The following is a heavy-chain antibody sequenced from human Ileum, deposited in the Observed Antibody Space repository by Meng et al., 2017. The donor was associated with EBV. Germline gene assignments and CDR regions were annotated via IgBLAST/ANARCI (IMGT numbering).Heavy chain of an antibody. CDR2: TSHSGST. J-gene: IGHJ4*02. V-gene: IGHV4-4*02. CDR3: ASSDYYRSDY. D-gene: IGHD3-22*01. CDR1: GGSISRSDW. Sequence: RLESGPGLVKPSGTLSLPGAFSGGSISRSDWWSWVRQPPGKGLEWIGETSHSGSTNYSPSLKSRVTISLDKSKNQLSLKLNSVTAADTAVYYCASSDYYRSDYWGQGTLVTVSS.